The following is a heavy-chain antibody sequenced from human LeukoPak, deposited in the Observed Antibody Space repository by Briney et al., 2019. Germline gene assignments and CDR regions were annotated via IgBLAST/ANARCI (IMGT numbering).Heavy chain of an antibody. CDR2: IYHRGST. CDR3: ARGRIYGSGSYFSVY. V-gene: IGHV4-30-2*01. J-gene: IGHJ4*02. Sequence: PSETLSLTCAVSGGSISSGGYSWSWIRQPPGKGLEWIGFIYHRGSTYYNPSLKSRVTISVDTSKNQYSLKLSSVTAADTAVYYCARGRIYGSGSYFSVYWGQGTLVTVSS. D-gene: IGHD3-10*01. CDR1: GGSISSGGYS.